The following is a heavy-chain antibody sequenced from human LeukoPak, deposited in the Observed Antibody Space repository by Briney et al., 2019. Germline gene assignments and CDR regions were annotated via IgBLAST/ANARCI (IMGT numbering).Heavy chain of an antibody. D-gene: IGHD6-19*01. V-gene: IGHV3-23*01. CDR2: ILHNGDST. CDR3: ATSLWRQWLDIVFDY. Sequence: GGSLRLSCAASGFTCSTYVMSWVRQAPGKGLEWLSLILHNGDSTYYADSVKGRFTISRDNSKNTLYLQMNSLRAEDTAVYYCATSLWRQWLDIVFDYWGQGTLVTVSS. CDR1: GFTCSTYV. J-gene: IGHJ4*02.